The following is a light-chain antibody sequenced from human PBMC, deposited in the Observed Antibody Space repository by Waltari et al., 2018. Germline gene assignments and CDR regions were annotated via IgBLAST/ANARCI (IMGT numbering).Light chain of an antibody. CDR3: YSYAGSSSFV. J-gene: IGLJ1*01. Sequence: QSALTQPRSVSGSPGQSVTISCTGTISDVGGHNYVSWYQQHPGKAPKLMIYDVNKRPSRVPDRFSGSKSGNTASLTISGLQGEDESDYYCYSYAGSSSFVFGTGTEIIVL. CDR2: DVN. V-gene: IGLV2-11*01. CDR1: ISDVGGHNY.